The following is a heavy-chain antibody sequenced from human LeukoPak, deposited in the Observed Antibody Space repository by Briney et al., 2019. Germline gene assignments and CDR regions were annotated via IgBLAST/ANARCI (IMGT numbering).Heavy chain of an antibody. CDR2: INHSGST. CDR1: GGSFSGYY. J-gene: IGHJ4*02. CDR3: ARGRDGYNFNY. V-gene: IGHV4-34*01. Sequence: SETLSLTCAVYGGSFSGYYWSWIRQPPGKGLEWIGEINHSGSTNYNPSLKSRVTISVDTPKNQFSLKLSSVTAADTAVYYCARGRDGYNFNYWGQGTLVTVSS. D-gene: IGHD5-24*01.